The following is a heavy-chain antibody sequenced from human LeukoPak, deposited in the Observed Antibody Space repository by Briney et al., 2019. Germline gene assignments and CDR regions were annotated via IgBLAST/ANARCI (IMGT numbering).Heavy chain of an antibody. V-gene: IGHV1-69*13. J-gene: IGHJ4*02. D-gene: IGHD1-26*01. CDR1: GSTFSRFA. Sequence: VASVKVSCKASGSTFSRFAMSWVRRAPRQGLEWMGGIIPIFGTANYAQRFQGRVTITADESTSTAYMELSSLRSEDTAVYYCARARSGSHYLHFDYWGQGTLVTVSS. CDR3: ARARSGSHYLHFDY. CDR2: IIPIFGTA.